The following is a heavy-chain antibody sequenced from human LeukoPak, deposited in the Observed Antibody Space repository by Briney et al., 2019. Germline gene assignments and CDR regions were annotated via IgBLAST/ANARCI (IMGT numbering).Heavy chain of an antibody. CDR2: IYYRGNT. CDR3: ARGGQQLVPYFYYGMDV. J-gene: IGHJ6*02. D-gene: IGHD6-13*01. V-gene: IGHV4-59*01. CDR1: GGSIGSYY. Sequence: PSETLSLTCTVSGGSIGSYYWGWIRQPPGKGLEWIGYIYYRGNTNYNPSLKSRVTISLDTSKNQFSLKLSSVTAADTAVYYCARGGQQLVPYFYYGMDVWGQGTTVTVS.